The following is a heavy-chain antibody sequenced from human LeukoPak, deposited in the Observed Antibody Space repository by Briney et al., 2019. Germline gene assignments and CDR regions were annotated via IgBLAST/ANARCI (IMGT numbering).Heavy chain of an antibody. CDR2: INPNSGGT. D-gene: IGHD1-26*01. V-gene: IGHV1-2*02. CDR1: GYTFTGYY. CDR3: ARAFTGATTKGDWFDP. Sequence: GASVKVSCKASGYTFTGYYMHWVRQAPGQGLEWMGWINPNSGGTNYAQKFQGRVTMTRDTSISTAYMELSRLRSDDTAVYYCARAFTGATTKGDWFDPWAREPWSPSPQ. J-gene: IGHJ5*02.